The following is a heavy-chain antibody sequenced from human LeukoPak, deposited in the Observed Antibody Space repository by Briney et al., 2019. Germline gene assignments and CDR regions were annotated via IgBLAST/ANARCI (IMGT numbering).Heavy chain of an antibody. CDR1: GGSFSGYY. J-gene: IGHJ3*02. Sequence: SETLSLTCAVYGGSFSGYYWGWIRQPPGKGLEWIGEINHSGSTNYNPSLKSRVTISVDTSKNQFSLKLSSVTAADTAVYYCASDPRSGAFDIWGQGTMVTVSS. D-gene: IGHD3-3*01. V-gene: IGHV4-34*01. CDR2: INHSGST. CDR3: ASDPRSGAFDI.